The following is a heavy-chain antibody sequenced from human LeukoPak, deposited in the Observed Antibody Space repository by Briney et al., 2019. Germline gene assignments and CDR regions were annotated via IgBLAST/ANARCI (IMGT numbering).Heavy chain of an antibody. CDR3: AIAPGGWRDLDY. V-gene: IGHV1-2*02. D-gene: IGHD3-10*01. CDR1: GYTFTGYY. J-gene: IGHJ4*02. Sequence: ASVKVSCKASGYTFTGYYIDWVRQAPGQGLEWMGWINPNSGGTNYAQKFQGRVTMTRDTSISTAYMELSRLRSDDTAVYYCAIAPGGWRDLDYWGQGTLVTVSS. CDR2: INPNSGGT.